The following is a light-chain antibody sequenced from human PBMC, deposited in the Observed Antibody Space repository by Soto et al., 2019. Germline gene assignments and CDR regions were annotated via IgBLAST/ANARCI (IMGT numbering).Light chain of an antibody. V-gene: IGKV1-6*01. CDR3: LQDYNYPRT. J-gene: IGKJ1*01. Sequence: ALQMTQSPSSLSASVGDRVTITCRASQDIRTALGWYQQKPGKAPKLLIYGATTLQSGVPSRFSGSGSGTDFTLTSSGLQPEDFATYYCLQDYNYPRTFGQGTKVEVK. CDR2: GAT. CDR1: QDIRTA.